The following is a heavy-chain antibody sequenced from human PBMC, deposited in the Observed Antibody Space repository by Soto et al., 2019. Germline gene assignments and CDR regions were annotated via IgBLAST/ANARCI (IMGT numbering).Heavy chain of an antibody. Sequence: SETLSLTCAVYGGSFSGYYWSWIRQPPGKGLEWIGEINHSGSTNYNPSLKSRVTISVDTSKNQFSLKLSSVTAADTAVYYCAHAGNYYYYGMDVWGQGTTVT. CDR1: GGSFSGYY. V-gene: IGHV4-34*01. J-gene: IGHJ6*02. CDR3: AHAGNYYYYGMDV. CDR2: INHSGST.